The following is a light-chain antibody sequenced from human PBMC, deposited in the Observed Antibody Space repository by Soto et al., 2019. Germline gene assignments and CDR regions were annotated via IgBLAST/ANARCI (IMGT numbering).Light chain of an antibody. Sequence: DIVMTQSPDSLAVSLGERATINCKSSQSVIYSFNSKNYLAWYQQKPGQPPKLLIYWASTRESGVPERLSGRGSGKDFTLTISSLQAEDVAVYYCQQYYSTPNTFGQGTKVEIK. CDR2: WAS. CDR3: QQYYSTPNT. J-gene: IGKJ1*01. V-gene: IGKV4-1*01. CDR1: QSVIYSFNSKNY.